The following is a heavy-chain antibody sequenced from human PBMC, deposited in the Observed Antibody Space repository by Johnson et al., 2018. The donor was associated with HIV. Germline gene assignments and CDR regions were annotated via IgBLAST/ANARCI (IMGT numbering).Heavy chain of an antibody. D-gene: IGHD5-24*01. J-gene: IGHJ3*02. CDR3: ARDGYNYAFDI. V-gene: IGHV3-23*04. Sequence: QLVESGGGVVQPGRSLRLSCAASGFTFDDYAMHWVRQAPGKGLEWVSVIISSGGNTDYADSVKGRFTISRDNSKNTLYLQMNSLRAEDTAVYYCARDGYNYAFDIWGQGTMVTVSS. CDR1: GFTFDDYA. CDR2: IISSGGNT.